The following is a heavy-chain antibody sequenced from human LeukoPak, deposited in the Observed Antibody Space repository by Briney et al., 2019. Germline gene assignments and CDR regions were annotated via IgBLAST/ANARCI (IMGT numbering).Heavy chain of an antibody. CDR1: GDSVSGFY. J-gene: IGHJ4*02. CDR3: AIDTFSSGWWDYSDY. V-gene: IGHV4-4*07. D-gene: IGHD6-19*01. Sequence: SETLSLTCSISGDSVSGFYWSWIRQPAGKGLEWIGRIYTSGNTRDTSTKYNPSLKSRVSMSVDTSKSQFSLKLRSVTAADTAMYYCAIDTFSSGWWDYSDYWGQGILVAVSS. CDR2: IYTSGNTRDTST.